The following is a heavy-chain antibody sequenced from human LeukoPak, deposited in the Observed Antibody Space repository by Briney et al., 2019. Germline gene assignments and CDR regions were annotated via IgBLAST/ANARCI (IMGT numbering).Heavy chain of an antibody. D-gene: IGHD2-15*01. CDR1: GFTVSSNY. CDR2: IYSGGST. Sequence: GGSLRLSCAASGFTVSSNYMGWVRQAPGKGLEWVSVIYSGGSTYYADSVKGRFTISRDNSKNTLYLQMNSLRAEDTAVYYCAREDCSGGSCWGGAFDIWGQGTMVTVSS. CDR3: AREDCSGGSCWGGAFDI. V-gene: IGHV3-53*01. J-gene: IGHJ3*02.